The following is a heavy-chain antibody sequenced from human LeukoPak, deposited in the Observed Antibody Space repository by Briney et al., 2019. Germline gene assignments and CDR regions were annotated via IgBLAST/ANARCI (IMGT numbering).Heavy chain of an antibody. J-gene: IGHJ4*02. CDR3: ARLMNIAAADF. D-gene: IGHD6-13*01. Sequence: PSETLSLTCTAFGGSITSYYWSWIRQPPGKGLQWIGYIYYSGSSNYNPSLKSRVTISVDMSKNQFSLKLTSVTAADTAVYYCARLMNIAAADFWGQGTLVTVSS. CDR1: GGSITSYY. CDR2: IYYSGSS. V-gene: IGHV4-59*08.